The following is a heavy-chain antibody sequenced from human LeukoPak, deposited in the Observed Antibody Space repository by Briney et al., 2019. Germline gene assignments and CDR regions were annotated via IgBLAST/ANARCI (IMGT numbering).Heavy chain of an antibody. CDR3: AKDGDVWFGEGWDYYYYYGMDV. J-gene: IGHJ6*04. Sequence: GGSLRLSCAASGFTFSSYAMSWVRQAPGKGLEWVSAISGSGGSTYYADSVKGRFTISRDNSKNTLYLQMNSLRAEDTAVYYCAKDGDVWFGEGWDYYYYYGMDVWDKGTTVTVSS. CDR2: ISGSGGST. V-gene: IGHV3-23*01. D-gene: IGHD3-10*01. CDR1: GFTFSSYA.